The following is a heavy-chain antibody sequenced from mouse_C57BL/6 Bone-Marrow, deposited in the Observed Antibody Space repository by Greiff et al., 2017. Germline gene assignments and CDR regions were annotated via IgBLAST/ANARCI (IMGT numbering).Heavy chain of an antibody. CDR3: ARSGLYGVLNYFDY. CDR2: IHPNSGST. Sequence: QVQLQQPGAELVKPGASVKLSCKASGYTFTSYWMHWVKQRPGQGLEWVGMIHPNSGSTNYNEKFKSKATLTVDKSSSTAYMQLSSLTSEDSAVYYCARSGLYGVLNYFDYWGQGTTLTVSS. J-gene: IGHJ2*01. CDR1: GYTFTSYW. D-gene: IGHD1-1*01. V-gene: IGHV1-64*01.